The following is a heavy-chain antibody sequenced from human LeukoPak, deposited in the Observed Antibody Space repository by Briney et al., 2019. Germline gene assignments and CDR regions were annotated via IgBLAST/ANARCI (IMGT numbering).Heavy chain of an antibody. D-gene: IGHD4-11*01. V-gene: IGHV4-34*01. J-gene: IGHJ2*01. Sequence: SETLSLTCAVYGGSFSGYYWSWIRQPPGNGLEWIGEINHSGSTNYNPSLKSRVTISVDTSKNQFSLKLSSVTAADPAVYYCARFSPTRGNYPHFWYFDLWGRGTLVTVSS. CDR3: ARFSPTRGNYPHFWYFDL. CDR1: GGSFSGYY. CDR2: INHSGST.